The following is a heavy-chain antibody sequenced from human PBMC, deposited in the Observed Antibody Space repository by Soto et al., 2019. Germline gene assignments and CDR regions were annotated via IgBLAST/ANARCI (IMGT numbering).Heavy chain of an antibody. Sequence: QVQLVQSGAEVKKPGASVKVSCKASGYNFTNDDINWVRQASGQGLEWMGWMNPNNGNTGFAQNLQGRITMTRNASISTAYMELSSLRSDDTAVYYCARVATETTTRDYWGQGTLVTVSS. CDR3: ARVATETTTRDY. D-gene: IGHD1-1*01. V-gene: IGHV1-8*01. CDR1: GYNFTNDD. J-gene: IGHJ4*02. CDR2: MNPNNGNT.